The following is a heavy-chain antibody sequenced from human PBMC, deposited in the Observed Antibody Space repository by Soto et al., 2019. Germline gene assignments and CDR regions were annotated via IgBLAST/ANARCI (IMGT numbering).Heavy chain of an antibody. CDR3: AWIRVGATPYDAFDI. J-gene: IGHJ3*02. CDR2: IFSNDEK. D-gene: IGHD1-26*01. CDR1: GFSLSNARMG. V-gene: IGHV2-26*01. Sequence: QVTLKESGPVLVKPTETLTLTCTVSGFSLSNARMGVSWIRQPPGKALEWLAHIFSNDEKSYSTSLKSRLTISKNTSKSQVVLTMTNMDPVDTATYYCAWIRVGATPYDAFDIWGQGTMVTVSS.